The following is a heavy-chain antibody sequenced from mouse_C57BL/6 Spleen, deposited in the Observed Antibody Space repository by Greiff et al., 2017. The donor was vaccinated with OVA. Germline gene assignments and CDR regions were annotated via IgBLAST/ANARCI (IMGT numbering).Heavy chain of an antibody. CDR3: ARRGGNYDLAMDY. V-gene: IGHV1-55*01. D-gene: IGHD2-1*01. J-gene: IGHJ4*01. CDR1: GYTFTSYW. CDR2: IYPGSGST. Sequence: QVQLQQPGAELVKPGASVKMSCKSSGYTFTSYWITWVKQRPGQGLEWIGDIYPGSGSTNYNEKFKSKATLTVDTSSSTAYMQLSSLTSEDSAVYYCARRGGNYDLAMDYWGQGTSVTVSS.